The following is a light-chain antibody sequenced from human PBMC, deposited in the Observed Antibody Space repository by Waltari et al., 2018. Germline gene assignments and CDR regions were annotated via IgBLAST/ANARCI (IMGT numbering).Light chain of an antibody. J-gene: IGKJ4*01. V-gene: IGKV3-20*01. Sequence: ETVFTQSPGTLSLSPGERATLSCRASQSVTSIALSWYQQQPGQAPSPLIYGASRRSTGIPDRLRGSGSGTDVTLTISRLEPEDFAVYYCQHYDSLVVTFGGGTKVEI. CDR2: GAS. CDR1: QSVTSIA. CDR3: QHYDSLVVT.